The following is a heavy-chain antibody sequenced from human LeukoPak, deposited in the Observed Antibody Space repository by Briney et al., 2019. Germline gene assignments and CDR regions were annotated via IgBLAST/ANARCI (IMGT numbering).Heavy chain of an antibody. Sequence: WGSLRLSCAASGFTFSSYGMHWVRQAPGKGLEWVAVISYDGSNKYYADSVKGRFTISRDNSKNTLYLQMNSLRAEDTAVYYCAKITMVRGAQHGMDVWGQGTTVTVSS. V-gene: IGHV3-30*18. J-gene: IGHJ6*02. CDR1: GFTFSSYG. CDR2: ISYDGSNK. D-gene: IGHD3-10*01. CDR3: AKITMVRGAQHGMDV.